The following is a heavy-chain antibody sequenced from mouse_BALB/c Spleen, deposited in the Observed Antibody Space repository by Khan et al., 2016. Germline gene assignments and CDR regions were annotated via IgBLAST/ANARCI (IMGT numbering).Heavy chain of an antibody. V-gene: IGHV1-4*01. J-gene: IGHJ2*01. CDR3: ARAGWLLGYFDY. Sequence: QVQLQQSGAELARPGASVRMSCKASGYTFTSYTMHWVKQGPGQGLEWIGYVIPSNAYTNYNQKFKDKATLTADKSSSTAYMQLSSLTSEDSAVXYCARAGWLLGYFDYWGQDTTLTVSS. CDR1: GYTFTSYT. CDR2: VIPSNAYT. D-gene: IGHD2-3*01.